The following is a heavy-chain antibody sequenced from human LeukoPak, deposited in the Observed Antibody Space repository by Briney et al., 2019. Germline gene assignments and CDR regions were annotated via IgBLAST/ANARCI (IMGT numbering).Heavy chain of an antibody. CDR2: IKQDGSEK. Sequence: GGSLRLSCGASGFTFSSYWMSWVRQAPGKGLEWVANIKQDGSEKYYVDSVKGRFTISRDNAKNSLYLQMNSLRAEDTAVYYCAREETGTLYYFDYWGQGTLVTVSS. CDR1: GFTFSSYW. CDR3: AREETGTLYYFDY. J-gene: IGHJ4*02. D-gene: IGHD1-1*01. V-gene: IGHV3-7*01.